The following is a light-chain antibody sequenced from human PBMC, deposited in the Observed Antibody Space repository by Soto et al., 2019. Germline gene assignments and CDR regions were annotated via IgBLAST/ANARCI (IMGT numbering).Light chain of an antibody. J-gene: IGLJ2*01. CDR2: SNN. CDR3: AAWDDSLNEVV. Sequence: QSVLTQPPSASGXXXXRVXXXXXGSSSXLGSNTVNWYQQLPGTAPKLLIYSNNQRPSGVPDRFSGSKSGTSASLAISGLQSEDEADYYCAAWDDSLNEVVFGGGTKVTVL. CDR1: SSXLGSNT. V-gene: IGLV1-44*01.